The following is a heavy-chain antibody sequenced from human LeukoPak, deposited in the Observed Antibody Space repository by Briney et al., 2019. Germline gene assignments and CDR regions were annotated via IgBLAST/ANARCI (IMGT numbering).Heavy chain of an antibody. CDR2: IRSKTKNYAT. D-gene: IGHD2/OR15-2a*01. V-gene: IGHV3-73*01. Sequence: GGSLRLSCAASGFTFSGSAMHWVRQASGKGLEWVGRIRSKTKNYATACAASVEGRFTISRDDSKNTPYLQMNSLKTDDTAVYYCTKTDYLAAFDIWGQGTMVTVSS. J-gene: IGHJ3*02. CDR1: GFTFSGSA. CDR3: TKTDYLAAFDI.